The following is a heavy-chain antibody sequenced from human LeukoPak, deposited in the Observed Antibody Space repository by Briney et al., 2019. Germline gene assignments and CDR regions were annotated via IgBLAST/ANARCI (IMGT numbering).Heavy chain of an antibody. CDR3: ASPIAARPRDY. D-gene: IGHD6-6*01. J-gene: IGHJ4*02. Sequence: KPGGSLRLSCAASGFTFSSYSMNWVRQPPGKGLEWIGEINHSGSTNYNPSLKSRVTISVDTSKNQFSLKLSSVTAADTAVYYCASPIAARPRDYWGQGTLVTVPS. V-gene: IGHV4-34*01. CDR1: GFTFSSYS. CDR2: INHSGST.